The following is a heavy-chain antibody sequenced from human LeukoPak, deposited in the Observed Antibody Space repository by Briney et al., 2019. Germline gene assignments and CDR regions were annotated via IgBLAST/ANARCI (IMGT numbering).Heavy chain of an antibody. V-gene: IGHV3-74*01. CDR3: ARDYASDY. CDR1: GFXFSRYW. J-gene: IGHJ4*02. CDR2: INNDGSIT. Sequence: PGGSLRLSCAASGFXFSRYWMHWVRQVPGKELVWVSRINNDGSITNSADSVKGRFTISRDNAKDTLYLQMSSLRAEDTAVYYCARDYASDYWGQGTLVTVSS. D-gene: IGHD3-10*01.